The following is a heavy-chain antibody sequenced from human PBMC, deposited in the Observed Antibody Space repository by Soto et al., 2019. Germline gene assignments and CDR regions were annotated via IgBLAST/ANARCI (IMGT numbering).Heavy chain of an antibody. V-gene: IGHV4-34*01. CDR2: INHSGST. CDR3: AFLGCCSGGSCRDY. J-gene: IGHJ4*02. Sequence: QVQLQQWGAGLLKPSETLSLTCAVYGGSFSGYYWSWIRQPPGKGLEWIGEINHSGSTNYNPSLKSRVTISVDTSQNQFSLKLSSVTAADTAVYYCAFLGCCSGGSCRDYWGQGTLVTVSS. CDR1: GGSFSGYY. D-gene: IGHD2-15*01.